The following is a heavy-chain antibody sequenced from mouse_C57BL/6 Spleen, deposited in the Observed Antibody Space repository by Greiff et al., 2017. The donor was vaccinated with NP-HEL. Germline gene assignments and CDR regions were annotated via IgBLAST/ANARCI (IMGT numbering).Heavy chain of an antibody. CDR1: GYTFTSYW. Sequence: VQLQQSGADLAKPGASVKLSCKASGYTFTSYWMHWVKQRPGQGLEWIGYINPSSGYTEYNQKFKDKATLTADKSSSTAYMQLSPVTYEDSAVYYGAREGNNNWLAYWGQGTLVTVSA. D-gene: IGHD5-2*01. CDR3: AREGNNNWLAY. CDR2: INPSSGYT. J-gene: IGHJ3*01. V-gene: IGHV1-7*01.